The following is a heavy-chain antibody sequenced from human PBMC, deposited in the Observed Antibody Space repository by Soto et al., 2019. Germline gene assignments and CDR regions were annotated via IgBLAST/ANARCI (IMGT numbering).Heavy chain of an antibody. CDR2: ISGSGGST. Sequence: GGSLRLSCAASGFTFSSYAMSWVRQAPGKGLEWVSAISGSGGSTYYADSVKGRFTISRDNSKNTLYLQMNSLRAEDTAVYYSARVSGSYWDYYYGMDVWGQGTTVTVSS. CDR3: ARVSGSYWDYYYGMDV. CDR1: GFTFSSYA. J-gene: IGHJ6*02. D-gene: IGHD1-26*01. V-gene: IGHV3-23*01.